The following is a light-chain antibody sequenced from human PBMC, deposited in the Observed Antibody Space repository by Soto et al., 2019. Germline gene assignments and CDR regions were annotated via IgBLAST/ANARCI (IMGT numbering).Light chain of an antibody. Sequence: DIQMTQSPSTLSASVGDRVTMTCRASQSIINWLGWYQQKPGKAPKLLIYKASSLESGVPSRFSGSGSGTDFTLTINRLQPDDFATYYCQQYNSFPWTFGQGTKVDIK. CDR2: KAS. J-gene: IGKJ1*01. CDR1: QSIINW. CDR3: QQYNSFPWT. V-gene: IGKV1-5*03.